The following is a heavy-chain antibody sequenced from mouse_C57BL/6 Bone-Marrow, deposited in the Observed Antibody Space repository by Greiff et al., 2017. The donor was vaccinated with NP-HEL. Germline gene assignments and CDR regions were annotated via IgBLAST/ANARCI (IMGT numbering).Heavy chain of an antibody. CDR2: ISDGGSYT. CDR1: GFTFSSYA. D-gene: IGHD2-4*01. V-gene: IGHV5-4*01. CDR3: ARASLIKDAMDY. J-gene: IGHJ4*01. Sequence: EVQLVESGGGLVKPGGSLKLSCAASGFTFSSYAMSWVRQTPEKRLEWVATISDGGSYTYYPDNVKGRFTISRDNAKNNLYLQMSHLKSEDTAMYYCARASLIKDAMDYWGQGTSVTVSS.